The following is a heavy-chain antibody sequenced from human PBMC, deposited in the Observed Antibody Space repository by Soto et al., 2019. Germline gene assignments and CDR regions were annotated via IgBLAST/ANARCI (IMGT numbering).Heavy chain of an antibody. CDR2: ISSGGSTI. D-gene: IGHD6-13*01. CDR1: GFTFSDYY. Sequence: LRLSCVASGFTFSDYYMSWIRQAPGKGLEWVSYISSGGSTISYSDSVKGRFTISRDSAKNSLYLQMNSLRAEDTAVYYCARAMYSSKTDFDYWGQGTLVTVSS. V-gene: IGHV3-11*01. J-gene: IGHJ4*02. CDR3: ARAMYSSKTDFDY.